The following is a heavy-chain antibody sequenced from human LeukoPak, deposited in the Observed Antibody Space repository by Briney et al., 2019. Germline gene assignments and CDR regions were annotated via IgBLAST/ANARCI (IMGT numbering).Heavy chain of an antibody. CDR3: AREDYYGSGSYPLNWFDP. CDR2: INPNSGGT. CDR1: GYTFTGYY. J-gene: IGHJ5*02. D-gene: IGHD3-10*01. V-gene: IGHV1-2*02. Sequence: GASVTVSCKASGYTFTGYYMHWVRQAPGQGLEWMGWINPNSGGTNYAQKFQGRVTMTRDTSISTAYMELSRLRSDDTAVYYCAREDYYGSGSYPLNWFDPWGQGTLVTVSS.